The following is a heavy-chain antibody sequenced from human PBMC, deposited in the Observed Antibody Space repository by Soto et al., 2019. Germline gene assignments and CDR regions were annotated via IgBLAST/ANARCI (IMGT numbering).Heavy chain of an antibody. CDR3: ARKREDREYYPFLSAYYNNWLDP. D-gene: IGHD3-3*01. Sequence: SETLSLTCTVSGGSVSSGSYYWSWIRQPPGKGLEWIWYIYYSGSTNYNPSLKSRVTISVETSKNQFSLKLSSVTAADTAVYYCARKREDREYYPFLSAYYNNWLDPWGQGTLVTVSS. J-gene: IGHJ5*02. CDR1: GGSVSSGSYY. CDR2: IYYSGST. V-gene: IGHV4-61*01.